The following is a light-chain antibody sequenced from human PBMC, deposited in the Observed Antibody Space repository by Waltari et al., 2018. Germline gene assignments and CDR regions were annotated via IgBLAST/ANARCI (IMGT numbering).Light chain of an antibody. CDR3: AAWDDSLKGVL. Sequence: QFVLTQTPSVSEAPRQRVTISCSGSRSNIGNNPVTWYQQVPGKAPKLLVFADDLLPSGVSDRFSGSKSGTSASLAISGLRSEDEGVYFCAAWDDSLKGVLFGGGTKLTVL. J-gene: IGLJ2*01. V-gene: IGLV1-36*01. CDR1: RSNIGNNP. CDR2: ADD.